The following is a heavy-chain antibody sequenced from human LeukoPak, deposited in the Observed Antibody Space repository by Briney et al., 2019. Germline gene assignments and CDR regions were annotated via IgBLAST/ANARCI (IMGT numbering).Heavy chain of an antibody. V-gene: IGHV3-21*01. Sequence: GGSLRLSCAASGFTFSSYSMNWVRQAPGKGLEWVSSISSSSSYIYYADSVKGRFTISRDNAKNSLYLQMNSLRAEDTAVYYCARTGYDYVWGSYGIGFDYWGQGTLVTVSS. D-gene: IGHD3-16*01. CDR1: GFTFSSYS. J-gene: IGHJ4*02. CDR3: ARTGYDYVWGSYGIGFDY. CDR2: ISSSSSYI.